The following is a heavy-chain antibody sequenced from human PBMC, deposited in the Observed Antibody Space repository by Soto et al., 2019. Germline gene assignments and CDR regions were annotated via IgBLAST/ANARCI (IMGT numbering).Heavy chain of an antibody. J-gene: IGHJ6*02. D-gene: IGHD2-15*01. CDR2: IGTAGDP. CDR3: ARGSGNSPDYYYYGMDV. V-gene: IGHV3-13*05. CDR1: GFTFSSYD. Sequence: GGSLRLSCAASGFTFSSYDMHWVRQATGKGLEWVSAIGTAGDPYYPGSVKGRSTISRENAKNSLYLQMNSLRAGDTAVYYCARGSGNSPDYYYYGMDVWGQGTTVTVSS.